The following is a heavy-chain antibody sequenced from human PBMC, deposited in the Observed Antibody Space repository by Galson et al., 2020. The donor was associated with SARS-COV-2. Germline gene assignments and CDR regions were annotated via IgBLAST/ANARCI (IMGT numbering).Heavy chain of an antibody. CDR2: MRPHGSEK. Sequence: GESLKISCAASGFTFGTYWMTWVRQTPGKGLQWVASMRPHGSEKYYVDSVRGRFTISRDNAKNSLYLQMNSLRAEDTAVYYCARQEGAFGDYFDSWGQGTLVTVSS. D-gene: IGHD3-10*01. J-gene: IGHJ4*02. CDR1: GFTFGTYW. V-gene: IGHV3-7*01. CDR3: ARQEGAFGDYFDS.